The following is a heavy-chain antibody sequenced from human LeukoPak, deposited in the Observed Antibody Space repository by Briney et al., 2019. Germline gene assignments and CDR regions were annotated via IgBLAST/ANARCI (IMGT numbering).Heavy chain of an antibody. D-gene: IGHD4-17*01. J-gene: IGHJ4*02. CDR3: ARVGPTIYGTFDY. Sequence: SETLSLTCTVSGGSISSYYWSWIWQPPGKGLEWIGYIYYSGSTNYNPSLKSRVTISVDTSKNQFSLKLSSVTAADTAVYYCARVGPTIYGTFDYWGQGTLVTVSS. CDR1: GGSISSYY. CDR2: IYYSGST. V-gene: IGHV4-59*01.